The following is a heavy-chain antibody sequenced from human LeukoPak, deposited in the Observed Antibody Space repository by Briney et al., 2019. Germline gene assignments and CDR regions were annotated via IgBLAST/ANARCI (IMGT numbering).Heavy chain of an antibody. V-gene: IGHV1-46*01. CDR3: ARDLGNAIVRGVIIHTYNWFDP. CDR1: GYTFTSYY. J-gene: IGHJ5*02. CDR2: INPSGGST. Sequence: ASVKVSCKASGYTFTSYYMHWVRQAPGQGLEWMGIINPSGGSTSYAQKFQGRVTMTRDTSTSTVYMELSSLRSEDTAVYYCARDLGNAIVRGVIIHTYNWFDPWGQGTLVTVSS. D-gene: IGHD3-10*01.